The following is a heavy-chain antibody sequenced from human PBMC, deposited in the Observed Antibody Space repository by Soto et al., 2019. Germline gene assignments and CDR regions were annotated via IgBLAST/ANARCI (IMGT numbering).Heavy chain of an antibody. J-gene: IGHJ4*02. D-gene: IGHD6-19*01. CDR2: ISSSGTSA. Sequence: QVQLEESGGGLVKPGGSLRLSCAASGFTFSAVYMSWIRQAPNKGLEYISYISSSGTSANYADSVKGRFTISRDNAKKPLYLQMDSLRAEDTAVYYCARDRGAVTGQYFDYWGQGALVTVSS. CDR3: ARDRGAVTGQYFDY. CDR1: GFTFSAVY. V-gene: IGHV3-11*05.